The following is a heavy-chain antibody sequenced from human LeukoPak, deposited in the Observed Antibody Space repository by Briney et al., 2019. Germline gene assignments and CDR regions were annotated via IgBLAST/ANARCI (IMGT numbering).Heavy chain of an antibody. Sequence: TLSLTCTVSGGSISSGSYYWSWIRQPAGKGLEWIGRIYTSGSTNYNPSLKSRVTISVDTSKNQFSLKLSSVTAADTAVYYCARRGYSGYEDYWGQGTLVTVSS. D-gene: IGHD5-12*01. CDR1: GGSISSGSYY. J-gene: IGHJ4*02. CDR2: IYTSGST. V-gene: IGHV4-61*02. CDR3: ARRGYSGYEDY.